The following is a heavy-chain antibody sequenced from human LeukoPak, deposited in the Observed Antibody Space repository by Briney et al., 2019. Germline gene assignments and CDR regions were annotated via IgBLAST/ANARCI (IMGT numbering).Heavy chain of an antibody. CDR2: ISSSSSTI. Sequence: GGSLRLSCVASGFTFSSYAMHWVRQAPGKGPEWVSYISSSSSTIYYADSVKGRFTISRDNAKNSLYLQMNSLRAEDTAVYYCARDRGYYDSSGYVDYWGQGTLVTVSS. D-gene: IGHD3-22*01. J-gene: IGHJ4*02. V-gene: IGHV3-48*01. CDR1: GFTFSSYA. CDR3: ARDRGYYDSSGYVDY.